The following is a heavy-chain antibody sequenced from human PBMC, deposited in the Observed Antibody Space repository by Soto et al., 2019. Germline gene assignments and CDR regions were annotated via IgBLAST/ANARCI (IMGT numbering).Heavy chain of an antibody. V-gene: IGHV1-69*08. D-gene: IGHD2-15*01. Sequence: QVQLVQSGAEVKKPGSSVKVSCKASGGTFSSYTISWVRQAPGQGLEWMGRIIPILGIANYAQKFQGRVTITADKSTSTAYMELSSLRSEDTAVYYCAREWWSPNWFDPWGQGTLVNVSS. J-gene: IGHJ5*02. CDR2: IIPILGIA. CDR1: GGTFSSYT. CDR3: AREWWSPNWFDP.